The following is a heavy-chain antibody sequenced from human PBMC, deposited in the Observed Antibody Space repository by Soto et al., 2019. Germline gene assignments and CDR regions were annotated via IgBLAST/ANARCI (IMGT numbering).Heavy chain of an antibody. CDR3: ARIVDTAMDYYYYYGMDV. V-gene: IGHV1-69*13. Sequence: SVKLSCKACGGSFRSYAISWVRQAPKQGLEWMGGIIPIFGTANYAQKFQGRVTITADESTSTAYMELSSLRSEDTAVYYCARIVDTAMDYYYYYGMDVWGQGTTVTVSS. CDR1: GGSFRSYA. J-gene: IGHJ6*02. CDR2: IIPIFGTA. D-gene: IGHD5-18*01.